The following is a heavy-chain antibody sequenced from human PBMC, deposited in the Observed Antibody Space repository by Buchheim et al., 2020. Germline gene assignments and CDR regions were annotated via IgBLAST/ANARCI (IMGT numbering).Heavy chain of an antibody. Sequence: EVQLLESGGGLVQPGGSLTLSCAASGFTFSSYALIWVRQAPGKGLEWFSTISGTCGSTYYADSVKGRFTISSDNSKNTQYLQMNSLRAEDTAVYDCAKASLQYGWGLYYHYYYGMDVWGQGTT. J-gene: IGHJ6*02. V-gene: IGHV3-23*01. CDR2: ISGTCGST. CDR3: AKASLQYGWGLYYHYYYGMDV. CDR1: GFTFSSYA. D-gene: IGHD3-10*01.